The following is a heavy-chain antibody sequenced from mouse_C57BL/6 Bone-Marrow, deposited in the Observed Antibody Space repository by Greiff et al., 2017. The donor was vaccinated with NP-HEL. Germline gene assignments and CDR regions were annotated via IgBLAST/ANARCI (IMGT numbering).Heavy chain of an antibody. J-gene: IGHJ4*01. CDR1: GFNIKDDY. CDR3: TKYYYAMDY. Sequence: VQLQQSGAELVRPGASVKLSCTASGFNIKDDYMHWVKQRPEQGLEWIGWIDPENGDTEYAAKFQGKATITADTSSNTAYLQLSSLTSEDTAVYYCTKYYYAMDYWGQGTSVTVSS. CDR2: IDPENGDT. V-gene: IGHV14-4*01.